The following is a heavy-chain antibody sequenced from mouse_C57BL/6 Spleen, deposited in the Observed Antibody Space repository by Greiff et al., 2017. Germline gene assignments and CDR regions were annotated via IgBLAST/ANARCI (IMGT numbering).Heavy chain of an antibody. V-gene: IGHV5-17*01. CDR3: ARDYAYAMDY. J-gene: IGHJ4*01. D-gene: IGHD2-4*01. CDR2: ISSGSSTI. Sequence: EVKLMESGGGLVKPGGSLKLSCAASGFTFSDYGMHWVRQAPEKGLEWVAYISSGSSTIYYADTVKGRFTISRDNAKTPLFLQMTSLRSEDTAMYYCARDYAYAMDYWGQGTSVTVSS. CDR1: GFTFSDYG.